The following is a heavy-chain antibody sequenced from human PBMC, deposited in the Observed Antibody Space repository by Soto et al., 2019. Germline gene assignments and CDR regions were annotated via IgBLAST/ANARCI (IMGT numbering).Heavy chain of an antibody. V-gene: IGHV4-59*01. CDR3: ARATGYCTTTTCSNWFDP. Sequence: TSETLSLTCTVSGASISGSYWSWIRQPPGKGLEWIGYISHSGSTNYNPSLKSRVTISLDTSKNQFSLKLSSVTAADTAVYYCARATGYCTTTTCSNWFDPWGQGTLVTVSS. CDR1: GASISGSY. D-gene: IGHD2-2*01. J-gene: IGHJ5*02. CDR2: ISHSGST.